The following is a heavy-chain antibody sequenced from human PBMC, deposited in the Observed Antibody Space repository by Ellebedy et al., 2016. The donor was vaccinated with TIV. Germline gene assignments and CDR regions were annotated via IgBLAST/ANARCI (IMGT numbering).Heavy chain of an antibody. CDR3: ARDRRFREDIAARRGDYYYYGLDV. Sequence: SETLSLTCTVSGGSISSDYWSWIRQPPGKGLEWIGYIDNSGSTNYNPSLKSRVTISVDTSKNQFSLKLSSVTAADTAVYYCARDRRFREDIAARRGDYYYYGLDVWGQGTMVTVSS. D-gene: IGHD6-6*01. V-gene: IGHV4-59*01. J-gene: IGHJ6*02. CDR1: GGSISSDY. CDR2: IDNSGST.